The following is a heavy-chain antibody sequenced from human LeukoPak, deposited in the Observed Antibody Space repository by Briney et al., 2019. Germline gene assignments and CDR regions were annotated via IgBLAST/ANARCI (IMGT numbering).Heavy chain of an antibody. V-gene: IGHV3-48*03. CDR2: ISPSGSTI. D-gene: IGHD1-1*01. CDR1: GFTFSSYE. CDR3: ARKTFGTVYFDS. Sequence: PGGSLRLSCAASGFTFSSYEMNWVRQAPGKGLEWVSYISPSGSTIYYADSVKGRFTISRDNAKNSVYLQMNSLRAGDTAVYYCARKTFGTVYFDSWGQGTLVTVSS. J-gene: IGHJ4*02.